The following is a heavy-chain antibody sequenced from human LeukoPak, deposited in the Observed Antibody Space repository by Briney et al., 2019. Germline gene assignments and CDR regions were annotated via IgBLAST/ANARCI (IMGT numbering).Heavy chain of an antibody. D-gene: IGHD5-18*01. CDR3: ARPLGGFAAMVD. V-gene: IGHV3-23*01. Sequence: GGSLRLSCAASGFTFSSYAMSWVRQAPGKGLEWVSAISGSGGSTYYADSVKGRFTISRDNAKNSLYLQMNSLRAEDTAVYYCARPLGGFAAMVDWGQGTLVTVSS. J-gene: IGHJ4*02. CDR2: ISGSGGST. CDR1: GFTFSSYA.